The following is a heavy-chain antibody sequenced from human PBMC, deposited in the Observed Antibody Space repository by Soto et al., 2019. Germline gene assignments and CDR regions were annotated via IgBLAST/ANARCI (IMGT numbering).Heavy chain of an antibody. CDR1: GFTFSSYG. Sequence: GGSLRLSCAAPGFTFSSYGMHWVRHAPGKGLERVAGIWCDGSNIYYADTVKGRFTISRDNSKNTLYLQMNSLRAEGTAVYYSGEDQLAPGARFNSWYQGVPVTVCS. CDR3: GEDQLAPGARFNS. CDR2: IWCDGSNI. D-gene: IGHD6-6*01. J-gene: IGHJ4*02. V-gene: IGHV3-33*06.